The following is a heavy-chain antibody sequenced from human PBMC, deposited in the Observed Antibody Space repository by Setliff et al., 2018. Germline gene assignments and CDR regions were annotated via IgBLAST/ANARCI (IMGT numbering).Heavy chain of an antibody. CDR1: GYTFRNYW. J-gene: IGHJ3*02. D-gene: IGHD3-3*01. CDR3: ARVLGIRSGAFDI. Sequence: PGESLKISCKASGYTFRNYWIAWVRQMPGKGLEWMGIIYPGDSDTRYSPSFQGQVTISADKSISTAYLQWSSLKASDAAMYYCARVLGIRSGAFDIWGQGTMVTVSS. CDR2: IYPGDSDT. V-gene: IGHV5-51*01.